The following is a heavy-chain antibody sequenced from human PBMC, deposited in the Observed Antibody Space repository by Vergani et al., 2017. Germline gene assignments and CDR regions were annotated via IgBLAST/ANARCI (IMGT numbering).Heavy chain of an antibody. V-gene: IGHV3-15*01. CDR3: TTDCRGEGDYYYYDGMDV. CDR2: IKSKTDGGTT. D-gene: IGHD2-21*01. J-gene: IGHJ6*02. CDR1: GFTFSNAW. Sequence: EVQLVESGGGLVKPGGSLRLSCAASGFTFSNAWMSWVRQAPGKGLEWVGRIKSKTDGGTTDYAAPVKGRFTISRDDSKNTLYLQMNSLKTEDTAVYYCTTDCRGEGDYYYYDGMDVWGQGTTVTVSS.